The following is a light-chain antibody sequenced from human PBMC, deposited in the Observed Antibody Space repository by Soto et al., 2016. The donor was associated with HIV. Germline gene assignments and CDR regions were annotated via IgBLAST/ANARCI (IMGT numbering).Light chain of an antibody. CDR1: QTITNY. Sequence: DIQMTQSPSSLSASVGDRVTITCRASQTITNYLNWYQQKPGKAPNLLIYAASTLQSGVPSRFSGSGSGTDFTLTISNLQPEDFATYYCQQSYSIPLTFGGGTKLEIK. CDR3: QQSYSIPLT. CDR2: AAS. V-gene: IGKV1-39*01. J-gene: IGKJ4*01.